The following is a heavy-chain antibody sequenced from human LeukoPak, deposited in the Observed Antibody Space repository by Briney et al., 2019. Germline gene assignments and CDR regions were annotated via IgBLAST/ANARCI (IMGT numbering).Heavy chain of an antibody. CDR1: GFSFSDYY. D-gene: IGHD5-24*01. J-gene: IGHJ4*02. CDR3: ARGDGYNFFDY. V-gene: IGHV3-53*01. Sequence: GGPLRLSCAASGFSFSDYYMSWIRQAPGKGLEWVSVFYVGGATYYADSVKGRFTISRDNSENTLYLQMKSLRAEDTAVYYCARGDGYNFFDYWGQGTLVTVSS. CDR2: FYVGGAT.